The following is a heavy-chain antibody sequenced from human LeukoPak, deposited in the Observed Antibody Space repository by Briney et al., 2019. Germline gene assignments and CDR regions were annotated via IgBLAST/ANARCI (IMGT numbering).Heavy chain of an antibody. CDR2: VWYDGSNK. Sequence: GGSLRLSCAASGFTFSSYGMHRVRQAPGKGLEWVAVVWYDGSNKYYADSVKGRFTISRDNSKNTLYLQMNSLRAEDTAVYYCASSAEDYFDYWGQGTLVTVSS. J-gene: IGHJ4*02. V-gene: IGHV3-33*01. CDR3: ASSAEDYFDY. CDR1: GFTFSSYG.